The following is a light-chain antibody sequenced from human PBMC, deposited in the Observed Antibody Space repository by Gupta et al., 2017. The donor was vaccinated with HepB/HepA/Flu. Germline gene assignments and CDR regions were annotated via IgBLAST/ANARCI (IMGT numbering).Light chain of an antibody. J-gene: IGKJ1*01. V-gene: IGKV3-11*01. CDR1: QSVSNY. Sequence: EIVLNQSPATLVLFPGERATLSCRASQSVSNYLAWYQQKPGQAPRLLIYDASNRATGIPPRVSGSGSWTDFTLTISSLEPEDFAVYYCQQRSNWPEWTFGQGTKVEIK. CDR2: DAS. CDR3: QQRSNWPEWT.